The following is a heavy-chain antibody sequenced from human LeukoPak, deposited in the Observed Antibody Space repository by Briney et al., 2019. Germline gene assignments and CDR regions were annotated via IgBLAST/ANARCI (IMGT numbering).Heavy chain of an antibody. CDR2: IYTSEST. CDR3: ARQHFAFYYDIGSGWFDP. CDR1: GGSISSSNYY. V-gene: IGHV4-61*02. D-gene: IGHD3-22*01. Sequence: PSQTLSLTCSVSGGSISSSNYYWSWIRQPAGKGLEWIGRIYTSESTNYNPSLKSRVTISVDTSKNQFSLKLSSVTAADTAVYYCARQHFAFYYDIGSGWFDPWGQGTLVTVSS. J-gene: IGHJ5*02.